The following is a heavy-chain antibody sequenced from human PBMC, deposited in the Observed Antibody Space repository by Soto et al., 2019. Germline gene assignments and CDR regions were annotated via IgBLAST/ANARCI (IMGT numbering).Heavy chain of an antibody. CDR3: ARDKPSGWDLDYSLPDY. CDR1: GGTFSSYA. Sequence: ASVKVSCKASGGTFSSYAISWVRQAPGQGLEWMGGIIPIFGTANYAQKFQGRVTITADESTSTAYMELSSLRSEDTAVYYCARDKPSGWDLDYSLPDYWGQGTLVTVSS. CDR2: IIPIFGTA. V-gene: IGHV1-69*13. D-gene: IGHD4-4*01. J-gene: IGHJ4*02.